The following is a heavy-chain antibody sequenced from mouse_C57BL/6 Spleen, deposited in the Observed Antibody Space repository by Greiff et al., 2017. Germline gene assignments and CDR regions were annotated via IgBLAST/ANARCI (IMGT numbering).Heavy chain of an antibody. Sequence: EVHLVESGGGLVKPGGSLKLSCAASGFTFSSYAMSWVRQTPEKRLEWVATISDGGSYTYYPDNVKGRFTISRDNAKNNLYLQMSHLKSEDTAMYYCARETGSYAMDYWGQGTSVTVSS. CDR3: ARETGSYAMDY. CDR2: ISDGGSYT. V-gene: IGHV5-4*01. D-gene: IGHD4-1*01. J-gene: IGHJ4*01. CDR1: GFTFSSYA.